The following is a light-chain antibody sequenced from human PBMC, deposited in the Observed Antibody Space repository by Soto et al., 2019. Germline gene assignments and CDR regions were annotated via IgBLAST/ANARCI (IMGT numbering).Light chain of an antibody. CDR3: PQYYSYPYT. CDR1: QGISSY. CDR2: AAS. Sequence: AIRMTQSPSSFSASTGDRVTITCRASQGISSYLAWYQQKPGNAPKLLIYAASTLQSGVPSRFSGSGSGTDFTLTISCLQSEDFATYYCPQYYSYPYTFGQGTKVDI. J-gene: IGKJ2*01. V-gene: IGKV1-8*01.